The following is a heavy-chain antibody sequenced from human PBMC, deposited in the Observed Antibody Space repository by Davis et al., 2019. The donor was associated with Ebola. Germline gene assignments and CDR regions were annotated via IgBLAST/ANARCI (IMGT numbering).Heavy chain of an antibody. Sequence: HSQTLSLTCGISGDGVSINSAGWNWIRLSPSRGLEWLGRTYYKSKWYNDSAPSVRGRITINPDTSQNRFSLQLNSVTPEDTAVYYCARGWQRSGMDVWGQGTTVTVSS. J-gene: IGHJ6*02. D-gene: IGHD6-19*01. CDR1: GDGVSINSAG. CDR2: TYYKSKWYN. CDR3: ARGWQRSGMDV. V-gene: IGHV6-1*01.